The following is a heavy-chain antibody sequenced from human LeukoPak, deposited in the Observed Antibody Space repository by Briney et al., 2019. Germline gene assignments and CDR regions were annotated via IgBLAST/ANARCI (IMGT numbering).Heavy chain of an antibody. Sequence: SQTLSLTCTVSGGSISSGDYYWSWIRQPPRRGLEWIGYIYYSGSTYYNPSLKSRVTISVDTSKNQFSLKLSSVTAADTAVYYCARSPSRDFDYWGQGTLVTVSS. CDR1: GGSISSGDYY. V-gene: IGHV4-30-4*08. CDR2: IYYSGST. CDR3: ARSPSRDFDY. D-gene: IGHD2-2*01. J-gene: IGHJ4*02.